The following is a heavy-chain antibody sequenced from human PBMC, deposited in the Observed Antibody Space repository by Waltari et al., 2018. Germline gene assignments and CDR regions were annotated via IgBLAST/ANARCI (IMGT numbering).Heavy chain of an antibody. Sequence: QITLKESGPTLVKPTQTLTLTCTFSGFSLSTSGVGVGWIRQPPGKALEWLALIYWNDDKRYSPSLKSRLTITKDTSKNQVVLTMTNMDPVDTATYYCARALNTVTKYNWFDPWGQGTLVTVSS. CDR3: ARALNTVTKYNWFDP. D-gene: IGHD4-17*01. CDR2: IYWNDDK. J-gene: IGHJ5*02. V-gene: IGHV2-5*01. CDR1: GFSLSTSGVG.